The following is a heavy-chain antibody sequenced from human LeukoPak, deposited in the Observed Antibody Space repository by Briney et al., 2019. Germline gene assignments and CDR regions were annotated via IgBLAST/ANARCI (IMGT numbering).Heavy chain of an antibody. CDR3: ARSDTYYYDSSGYLGAFDI. CDR2: IYYSGST. CDR1: GGAIRSSNW. Sequence: SGTLSLTCAVSGGAIRSSNWWSWVRQPPGKGLEWIGYIYYSGSTNYNPSLKSRVTISVDTSKNQFSLKLSSVTAADTAVYYCARSDTYYYDSSGYLGAFDIWGQGTMVTVSS. V-gene: IGHV4-4*02. D-gene: IGHD3-22*01. J-gene: IGHJ3*02.